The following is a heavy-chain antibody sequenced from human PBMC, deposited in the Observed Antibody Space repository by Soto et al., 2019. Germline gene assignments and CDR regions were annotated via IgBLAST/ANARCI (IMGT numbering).Heavy chain of an antibody. CDR3: AKDGYYDVPPLGSFGGSFFFDY. V-gene: IGHV3-23*01. CDR1: GFTFSSYA. Sequence: EVQLLESGGGLVQPGGSLRLSCAASGFTFSSYAMSWVRQAPGKGLEWVSAISGSGGSTYYADSVKGRFTISRDNSKNALYLQMNSLRAEDTAVYYCAKDGYYDVPPLGSFGGSFFFDYWGQGTLVTVSS. J-gene: IGHJ4*02. CDR2: ISGSGGST. D-gene: IGHD3-3*01.